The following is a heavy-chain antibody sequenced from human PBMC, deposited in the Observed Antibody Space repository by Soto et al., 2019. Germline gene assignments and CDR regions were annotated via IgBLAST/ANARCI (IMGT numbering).Heavy chain of an antibody. CDR3: ARDAPPKPNIVVVVAANYYYYYGMDV. CDR2: ISSSSSYI. CDR1: GFTFSSYS. D-gene: IGHD2-15*01. Sequence: PGGSLRLSCAASGFTFSSYSMNWVRQAPGKGLEWVSSISSSSSYIYYADSVKGRFTISRDNAKNSLYLQMNSLRAEDTAVYYCARDAPPKPNIVVVVAANYYYYYGMDVWGQGTTVTVSS. V-gene: IGHV3-21*01. J-gene: IGHJ6*02.